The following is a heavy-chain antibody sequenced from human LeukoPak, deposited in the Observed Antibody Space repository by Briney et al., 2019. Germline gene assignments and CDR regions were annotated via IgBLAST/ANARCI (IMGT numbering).Heavy chain of an antibody. V-gene: IGHV1-69*02. CDR2: IIPILGIA. CDR1: GGTFSSYT. D-gene: IGHD1-7*01. J-gene: IGHJ6*03. CDR3: ARRAVNYLGDYYYMDV. Sequence: SVKVSCKASGGTFSSYTISWVRQAPRQGLEWMGRIIPILGIANYAQKFQGRVTITAHKSTSTAYMELSSLRSEDTAVYYCARRAVNYLGDYYYMDVWGKGTTVTVSS.